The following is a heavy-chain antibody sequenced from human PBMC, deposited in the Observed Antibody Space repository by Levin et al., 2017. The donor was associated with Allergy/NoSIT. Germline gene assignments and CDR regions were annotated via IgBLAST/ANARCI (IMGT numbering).Heavy chain of an antibody. J-gene: IGHJ4*02. V-gene: IGHV3-21*01. CDR2: ISSSSSYI. D-gene: IGHD3-9*01. CDR1: GFTFSSYS. Sequence: GGSLRLSCAASGFTFSSYSMNWVRQAPGKGLEWVSSISSSSSYIYYADSVKGRFTISRDNAKNSLYLQMNSLRAEDTAVYYCARDSVLRYFDWLLPDFDYWGQGTLVTVSS. CDR3: ARDSVLRYFDWLLPDFDY.